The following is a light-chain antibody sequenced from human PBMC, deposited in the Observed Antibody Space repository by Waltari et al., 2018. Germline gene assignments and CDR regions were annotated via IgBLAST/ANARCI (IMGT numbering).Light chain of an antibody. CDR3: CSYAGSYTFL. Sequence: QAALTQPRSVSGSPGQSVTMSCTGTSSDIGGYNYVSWYQQHPGTAPKLMIYEVSKRPSGVSDRFSGSKSGNTASLTISGLQAEDEADYYCCSYAGSYTFLFGGGTRLTVL. CDR2: EVS. J-gene: IGLJ2*01. V-gene: IGLV2-11*01. CDR1: SSDIGGYNY.